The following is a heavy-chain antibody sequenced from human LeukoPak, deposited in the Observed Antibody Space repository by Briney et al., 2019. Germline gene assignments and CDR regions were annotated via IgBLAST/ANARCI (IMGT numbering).Heavy chain of an antibody. CDR2: IKQDGSEK. CDR3: ARDLWVAAAGTVNWFDP. D-gene: IGHD6-13*01. Sequence: GGSLRLSCAASGLTFSSYWMSWVRQAPGKGLEWVANIKQDGSEKYYVDSVKGRFTISRDNAKNSLYLQMNSLRAEDTAVYYCARDLWVAAAGTVNWFDPWGQGTLVTVSS. V-gene: IGHV3-7*01. CDR1: GLTFSSYW. J-gene: IGHJ5*02.